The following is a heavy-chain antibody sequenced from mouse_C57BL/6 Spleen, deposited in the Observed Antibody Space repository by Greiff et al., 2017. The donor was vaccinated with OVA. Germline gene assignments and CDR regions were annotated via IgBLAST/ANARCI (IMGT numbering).Heavy chain of an antibody. Sequence: QVQLQQSGAELARPGASVKLSCKASGYTFTSYGISWVKQRTGQGLEWIGEIYPRSGNTYYNEKFKGKATLTADKSSSTAYMELRSLTSEDSAVYFCARSLYYDYDLVSFDYWGQGTTLTVSS. V-gene: IGHV1-81*01. J-gene: IGHJ2*01. CDR3: ARSLYYDYDLVSFDY. D-gene: IGHD2-4*01. CDR2: IYPRSGNT. CDR1: GYTFTSYG.